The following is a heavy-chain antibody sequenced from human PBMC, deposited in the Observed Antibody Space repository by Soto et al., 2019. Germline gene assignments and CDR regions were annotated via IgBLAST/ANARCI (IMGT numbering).Heavy chain of an antibody. CDR1: GFTFSSYG. Sequence: PGGSLRLSCAASGFTFSSYGMHWVRQAPGKGLEWVAVIWYDGSNKYYADSVKGRFTISRDNSKNTLYLQMNSLRAEDTAVYYCARTYCSSTSCYNYYGMDVWGQGTTVTVSS. J-gene: IGHJ6*02. V-gene: IGHV3-33*01. CDR2: IWYDGSNK. CDR3: ARTYCSSTSCYNYYGMDV. D-gene: IGHD2-2*02.